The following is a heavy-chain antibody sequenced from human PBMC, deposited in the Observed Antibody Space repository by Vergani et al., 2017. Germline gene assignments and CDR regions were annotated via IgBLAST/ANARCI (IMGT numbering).Heavy chain of an antibody. Sequence: QVQLQESGPGLVKPSQTLSLTCTVSGGSISSGSYYWSWIRQPPGKGLEWIGEINHSGSTNYNPSLKSRVTISVDTSKNQFSLKLSSVTAADTAVYYCARGSSGPRDWFDPWGQGTLVTVSS. D-gene: IGHD3-22*01. CDR2: INHSGST. V-gene: IGHV4-39*07. CDR1: GGSISSGSYY. J-gene: IGHJ5*02. CDR3: ARGSSGPRDWFDP.